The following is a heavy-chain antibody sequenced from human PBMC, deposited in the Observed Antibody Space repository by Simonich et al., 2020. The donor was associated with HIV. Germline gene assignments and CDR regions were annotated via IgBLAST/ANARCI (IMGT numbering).Heavy chain of an antibody. J-gene: IGHJ4*02. Sequence: EVQLLESGGGLVQPGGSLRLSCAASGFTFSGYAMSWVRQAPGKGLEWGSAISGRGGSTYYADSVKGRFTISRDNSKNTLYLQMNSLRAEDTAVYYCAKDRYYDFWSGYYDYWGQGTLVTVSS. CDR2: ISGRGGST. CDR3: AKDRYYDFWSGYYDY. D-gene: IGHD3-3*01. CDR1: GFTFSGYA. V-gene: IGHV3-23*01.